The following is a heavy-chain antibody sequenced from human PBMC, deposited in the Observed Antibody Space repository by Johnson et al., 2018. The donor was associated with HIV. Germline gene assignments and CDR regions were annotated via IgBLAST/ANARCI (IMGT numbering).Heavy chain of an antibody. D-gene: IGHD2-8*01. V-gene: IGHV3-30*18. CDR3: AKAGGVLMVYAWETDAFDI. J-gene: IGHJ3*02. CDR1: GFTFSSYG. CDR2: ISYDGSNK. Sequence: QVQLVESGGGVVQPGRSLRLSCAASGFTFSSYGMHWVRQAPGKGLEWVAVISYDGSNKYYADSVKGRFTISRDNSKNTLYLQMNSLRAEDTAVYYCAKAGGVLMVYAWETDAFDIWGQGTMVTVSS.